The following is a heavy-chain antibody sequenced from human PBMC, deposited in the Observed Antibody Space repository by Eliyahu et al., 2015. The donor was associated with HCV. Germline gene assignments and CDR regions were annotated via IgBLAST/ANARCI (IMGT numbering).Heavy chain of an antibody. Sequence: QVQLVESGGGVVQPGRSLXLSCAASGXTFSSYGMXWVRQGPGKGLEWVAVISYDGSNKYYADSVKGRFTISRDNSKNTLYLQMNSLRAEDTAVYYCAKEDYAEDAFDIWGQGTMVTVSS. D-gene: IGHD4-17*01. CDR3: AKEDYAEDAFDI. J-gene: IGHJ3*02. V-gene: IGHV3-30*18. CDR1: GXTFSSYG. CDR2: ISYDGSNK.